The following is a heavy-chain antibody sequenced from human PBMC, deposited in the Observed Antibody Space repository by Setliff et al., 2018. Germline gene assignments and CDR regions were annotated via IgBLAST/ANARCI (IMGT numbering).Heavy chain of an antibody. Sequence: ASVKVSCKASGYTFTSYDINWVRQDPGQGLEWMGWMNPNSGNTGYAQKFQGRVTMTRNTSISTAYMDLSSLRFEDTAVYYCARAQSWSGGPYYFDNWGQGTLVTVSS. CDR3: ARAQSWSGGPYYFDN. CDR1: GYTFTSYD. V-gene: IGHV1-8*02. J-gene: IGHJ4*02. D-gene: IGHD3-3*01. CDR2: MNPNSGNT.